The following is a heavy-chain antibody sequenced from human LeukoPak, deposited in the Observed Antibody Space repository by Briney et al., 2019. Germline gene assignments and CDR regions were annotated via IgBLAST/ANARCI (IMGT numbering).Heavy chain of an antibody. V-gene: IGHV1-2*02. CDR1: GYTFTGYY. D-gene: IGHD3-22*01. Sequence: GASVKVSCKASGYTFTGYYMHWVRQAPGQGLEWMGWINPNSGGTNYAQKFQGRVTMTRDTSISTAYMELSRLRSDDTAVYYCAREAPMYGITMIVVGGFDPWGQGTLVTVSS. CDR3: AREAPMYGITMIVVGGFDP. J-gene: IGHJ5*02. CDR2: INPNSGGT.